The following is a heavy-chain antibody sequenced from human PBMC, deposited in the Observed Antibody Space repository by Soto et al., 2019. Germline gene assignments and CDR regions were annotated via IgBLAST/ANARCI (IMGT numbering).Heavy chain of an antibody. J-gene: IGHJ4*02. CDR3: AALSGSYDSVDY. D-gene: IGHD3-16*01. Sequence: SVKVSCKASGGTFSSYTISWVRQAPGQGLEWMGRIIPILGIANYAQKFQGRVTIAADKSTSTAYMELSSLRSEDTAGYYCAALSGSYDSVDYWGRGTLVTVSS. V-gene: IGHV1-69*02. CDR2: IIPILGIA. CDR1: GGTFSSYT.